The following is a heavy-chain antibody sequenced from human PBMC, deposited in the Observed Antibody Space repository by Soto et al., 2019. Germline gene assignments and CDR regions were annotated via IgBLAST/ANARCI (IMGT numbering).Heavy chain of an antibody. CDR2: INHSGST. D-gene: IGHD4-4*01. CDR1: GGSFSGYY. J-gene: IGHJ5*02. Sequence: ETLSLTCAVYGGSFSGYYWSWIRQPPGKGLEWIGEINHSGSTNYNPSLKSRVTISVDTSKNQFSLKLSSVTAADTAVYYCARLLHDYIKTGWFDPWGQGTLVTVSS. V-gene: IGHV4-34*01. CDR3: ARLLHDYIKTGWFDP.